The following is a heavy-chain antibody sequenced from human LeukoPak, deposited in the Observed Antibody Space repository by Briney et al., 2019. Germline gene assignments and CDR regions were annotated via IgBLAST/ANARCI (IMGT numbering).Heavy chain of an antibody. CDR3: ARNPRRGYNWFDP. V-gene: IGHV4-38-2*02. Sequence: SETLSPTCTVSGYSISSGYYWGWIRQPPGKGLEWIGSIYHSGSTYYNPSLKSRVTISVDTSKNQFSLKLSSVTAADTAVYYCARNPRRGYNWFDPWGQGTLVTVSS. D-gene: IGHD1-14*01. CDR1: GYSISSGYY. J-gene: IGHJ5*02. CDR2: IYHSGST.